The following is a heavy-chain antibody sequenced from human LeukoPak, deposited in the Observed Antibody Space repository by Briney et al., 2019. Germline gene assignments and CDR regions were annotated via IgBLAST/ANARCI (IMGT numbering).Heavy chain of an antibody. CDR1: GGSISSYY. J-gene: IGHJ4*02. Sequence: SETLSLTCTVSGGSISSYYWSWIRQPPGKGLEWIGYIYYSGSTNYNPSLKSRVTISVDTSKNQFSLKLSSVTAADTAVHYCARGRYYDSSGYYHFDYWGQGTLVTVSS. CDR2: IYYSGST. D-gene: IGHD3-22*01. V-gene: IGHV4-59*01. CDR3: ARGRYYDSSGYYHFDY.